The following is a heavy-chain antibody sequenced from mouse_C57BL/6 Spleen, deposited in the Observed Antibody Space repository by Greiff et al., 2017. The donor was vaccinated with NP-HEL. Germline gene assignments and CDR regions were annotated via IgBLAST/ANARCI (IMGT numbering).Heavy chain of an antibody. CDR3: ARRTNDGYYLYYFDY. V-gene: IGHV1-85*01. Sequence: QVQLQQSGPELVKPGASVKLSCKASGYTFTSYDINWVKQRPGQGLEWIGWIYPRDGSTKYNEKFKGKATLTVDTSSSTAYMELHSLTSEDSAVYFCARRTNDGYYLYYFDYWGQGTTLTVSS. D-gene: IGHD2-3*01. CDR2: IYPRDGST. CDR1: GYTFTSYD. J-gene: IGHJ2*01.